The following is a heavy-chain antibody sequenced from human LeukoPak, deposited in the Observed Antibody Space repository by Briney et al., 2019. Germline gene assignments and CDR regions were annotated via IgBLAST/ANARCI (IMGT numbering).Heavy chain of an antibody. J-gene: IGHJ4*02. CDR3: ASQPPHCSSTACYVAY. CDR1: GFTFSDQS. CDR2: ISSNSLHI. V-gene: IGHV3-21*04. Sequence: GGSLRLSCAASGFTFSDQSMNWVRQAPGKGLEWVSSISSNSLHIFYADSVKGRFTISRDNAKNSLYLQMNNLRAEDTAVYYCASQPPHCSSTACYVAYWGQGTLVTVSS. D-gene: IGHD2-2*01.